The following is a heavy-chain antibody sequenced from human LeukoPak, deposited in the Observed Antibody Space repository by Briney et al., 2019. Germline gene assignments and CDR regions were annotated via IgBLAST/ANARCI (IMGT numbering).Heavy chain of an antibody. V-gene: IGHV1-69*05. CDR2: IIPIFGTA. D-gene: IGHD3-3*01. J-gene: IGHJ6*03. Sequence: GASVKVSCQASGYTFTGYYIHWVRQAPGQGLEWMGGIIPIFGTANYAQKFQGRVTITTDESTSTAYMELSSLRSEDTAVYYCARGVRFLEWSNMDVWGKGTTVTVSS. CDR1: GYTFTGYY. CDR3: ARGVRFLEWSNMDV.